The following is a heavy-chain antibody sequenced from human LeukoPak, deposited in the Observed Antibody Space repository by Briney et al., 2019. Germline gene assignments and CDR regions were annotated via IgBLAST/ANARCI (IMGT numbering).Heavy chain of an antibody. D-gene: IGHD5-18*01. J-gene: IGHJ4*02. CDR1: GFTFSSYG. V-gene: IGHV3-21*01. CDR3: ASTPLKIQPAA. CDR2: ISPSGSLI. Sequence: GGSLRLSCAASGFTFSSYGVHWVRQAPGKGLEWVSSISPSGSLISYADSVKGRFTISRDNTNNSVYLQMSSLRVEDTGVYYCASTPLKIQPAAWGQGTLVAVSS.